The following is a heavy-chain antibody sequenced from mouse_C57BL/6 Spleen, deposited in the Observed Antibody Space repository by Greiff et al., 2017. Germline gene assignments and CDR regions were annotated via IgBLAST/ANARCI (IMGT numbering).Heavy chain of an antibody. CDR1: GFNIKDYY. V-gene: IGHV14-1*01. CDR3: ATAYYSNPYAMDY. D-gene: IGHD2-5*01. J-gene: IGHJ4*01. CDR2: IDPEDGDT. Sequence: EVQLQQSGAELVRPGASVKLSCTASGFNIKDYYMHWVKQRPEQGLEWIGRIDPEDGDTEYAPKFQGKATMTADPSSNTAYLQLSSLTSEDTAVYYCATAYYSNPYAMDYWGQGTSVTVSS.